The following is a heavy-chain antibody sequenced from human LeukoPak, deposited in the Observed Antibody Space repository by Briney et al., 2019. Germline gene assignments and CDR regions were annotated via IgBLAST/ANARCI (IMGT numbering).Heavy chain of an antibody. CDR3: VKDVAGSYAFDY. D-gene: IGHD1-26*01. CDR2: INDNGGRT. CDR1: GFTFSRYA. J-gene: IGHJ4*02. Sequence: GGSLRLSCSASGFTFSRYAMHCVRQAPGKGLEYVSGINDNGGRTHYGDSVKGRFSISRDNSKNTLHLQMTTLSAEDTALYYCVKDVAGSYAFDYWGQGILVTVAS. V-gene: IGHV3-64D*09.